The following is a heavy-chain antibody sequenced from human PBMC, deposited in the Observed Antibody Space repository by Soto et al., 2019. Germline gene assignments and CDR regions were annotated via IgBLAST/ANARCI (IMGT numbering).Heavy chain of an antibody. V-gene: IGHV3-66*01. CDR1: GFTVSSNY. CDR2: IYRGGST. CDR3: AGSITIFGVVNPTYNLFDP. D-gene: IGHD3-3*01. J-gene: IGHJ5*02. Sequence: EVQLVESGGGLVQPGGSLRLSCAASGFTVSSNYMSWVRQAPGKGLEWVSVIYRGGSTYYADAVKGRFTICRDNSKNTLYLQMNSLRAEDTAVYYCAGSITIFGVVNPTYNLFDPWGQGTLVTVSS.